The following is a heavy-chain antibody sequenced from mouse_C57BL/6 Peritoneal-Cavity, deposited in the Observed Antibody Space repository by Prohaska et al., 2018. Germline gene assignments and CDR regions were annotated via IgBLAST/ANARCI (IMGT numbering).Heavy chain of an antibody. Sequence: QVQLQQPGAELVMPGASVKLSCKAPGYTFTSYWMHWVKQRPGQGLEWIGEINPSDRYTNYNQKFKGKATLTVDKSSSTAYMQRSSLTSEDSAVYYCARHPTVVHGYFDVWGTGTTVTVAS. CDR1: GYTFTSYW. J-gene: IGHJ1*03. D-gene: IGHD1-1*01. CDR2: INPSDRYT. V-gene: IGHV1-69*01. CDR3: ARHPTVVHGYFDV.